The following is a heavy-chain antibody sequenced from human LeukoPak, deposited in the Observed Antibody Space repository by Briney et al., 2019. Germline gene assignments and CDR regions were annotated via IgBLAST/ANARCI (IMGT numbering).Heavy chain of an antibody. J-gene: IGHJ6*02. V-gene: IGHV3-23*01. CDR3: AKVSGGGLYYDGMDV. CDR2: ISGSGGIT. D-gene: IGHD3-10*01. CDR1: GFTFNNYA. Sequence: GGSLRLSCAASGFTFNNYAMNWVRQAPGKGLEWVSVISGSGGITYYADSVKGRFTISRDNSKDTLDLQMNSLRAEDTAVYYCAKVSGGGLYYDGMDVWGQGTTVTVSS.